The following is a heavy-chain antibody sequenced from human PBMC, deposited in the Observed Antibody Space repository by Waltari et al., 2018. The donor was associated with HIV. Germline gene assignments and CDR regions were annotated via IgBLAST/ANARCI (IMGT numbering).Heavy chain of an antibody. CDR2: IYYSGST. Sequence: ISNSNYFWGWIRQPPGKGLEWIGRIYYSGSTYYNPSLKSRVTISVDTSKNQFSLKVNSVTAADTAVYYCARHALRVGAAYWSFDLWGRGTLVTVSS. CDR1: ISNSNYF. V-gene: IGHV4-39*01. J-gene: IGHJ2*01. CDR3: ARHALRVGAAYWSFDL. D-gene: IGHD1-26*01.